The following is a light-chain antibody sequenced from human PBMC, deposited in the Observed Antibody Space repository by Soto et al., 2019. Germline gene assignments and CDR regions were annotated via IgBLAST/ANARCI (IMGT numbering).Light chain of an antibody. CDR3: VSFTVTYTYV. J-gene: IGLJ1*01. Sequence: QCLLTQPASVSGSPGQSITISCTGTIGDVGAYDFVSWYQHHPGKAPRLVIYDVSRRPAGASDRFSGSTSGSTASLTISTLQAEDEADYYRVSFTVTYTYVFGTGTKVTVL. CDR1: IGDVGAYDF. CDR2: DVS. V-gene: IGLV2-14*01.